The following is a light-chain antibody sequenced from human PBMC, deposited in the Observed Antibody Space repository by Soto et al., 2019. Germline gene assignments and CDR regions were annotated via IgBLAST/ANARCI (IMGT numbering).Light chain of an antibody. Sequence: EIVLTQSPGTLSLSPGERATLSCRASQSVSSNYLAWYQQKPGQAPRLLIYGASSRATGIPDRFSGSGSGTDFTLTISRLEPEDFAVYYCQQYGRSSLTFGGGTKVEIK. CDR3: QQYGRSSLT. J-gene: IGKJ4*01. CDR2: GAS. V-gene: IGKV3-20*01. CDR1: QSVSSNY.